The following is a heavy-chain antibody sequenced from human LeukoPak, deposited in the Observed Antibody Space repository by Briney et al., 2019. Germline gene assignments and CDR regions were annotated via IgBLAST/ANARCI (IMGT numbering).Heavy chain of an antibody. CDR3: ARDEVATISDY. J-gene: IGHJ4*02. V-gene: IGHV3-7*01. Sequence: GGSLRLSCTASGFTFSNFWMGWVRQAPGKGLEWVANIKQDETEKFYLGSVKGRFTISRDNAKNSLYLQMNSLRAEDTAVYYCARDEVATISDYWGQGTLVTVSS. CDR1: GFTFSNFW. CDR2: IKQDETEK. D-gene: IGHD5-12*01.